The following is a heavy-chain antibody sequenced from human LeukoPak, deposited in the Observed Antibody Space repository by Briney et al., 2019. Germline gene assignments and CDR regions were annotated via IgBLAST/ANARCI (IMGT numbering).Heavy chain of an antibody. D-gene: IGHD3-22*01. CDR2: IWYDGSEK. Sequence: PGGSLRLSCAASGFTFSTYGMQWVRQAPGKGLEWVAAIWYDGSEKYYADSVKGRFTISRDNSKNTLYVQMNSLRDEDTAVYYCARDVSSGYLGFDYWGQGTLVTVSS. CDR1: GFTFSTYG. J-gene: IGHJ4*02. CDR3: ARDVSSGYLGFDY. V-gene: IGHV3-33*01.